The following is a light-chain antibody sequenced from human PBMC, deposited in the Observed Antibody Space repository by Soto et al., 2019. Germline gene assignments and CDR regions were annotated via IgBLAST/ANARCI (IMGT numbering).Light chain of an antibody. CDR1: QSFSSY. CDR3: QQRSNWTRT. CDR2: DSS. Sequence: EIVLTQSPATLSLSPGERATLSCRASQSFSSYLAWYQQKPGQAPRLLIYDSSNRAAGIPARFSGSGSGTDFTLTISSLETEDFAVYYCQQRSNWTRTFGQGTKVEIK. V-gene: IGKV3-11*01. J-gene: IGKJ1*01.